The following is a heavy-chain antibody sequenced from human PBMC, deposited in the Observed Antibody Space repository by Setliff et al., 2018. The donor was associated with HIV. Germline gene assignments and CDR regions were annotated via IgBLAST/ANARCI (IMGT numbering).Heavy chain of an antibody. V-gene: IGHV4-34*01. CDR3: ARIPRRGRYCSGGSCYSRYGMDV. Sequence: PSETLSLTCALYGGSFSGYYWSWIRQPPGKGLEWIGEINHSGSTNYNPSLKSRVTISVDTSKNQFSLKLSSVTAADTAVYYCARIPRRGRYCSGGSCYSRYGMDVWGQGTTVTVSS. CDR1: GGSFSGYY. D-gene: IGHD2-15*01. CDR2: INHSGST. J-gene: IGHJ6*02.